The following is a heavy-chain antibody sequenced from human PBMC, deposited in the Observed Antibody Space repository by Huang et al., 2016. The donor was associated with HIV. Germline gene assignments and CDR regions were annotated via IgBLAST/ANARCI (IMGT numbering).Heavy chain of an antibody. CDR1: GYTFNIYG. J-gene: IGHJ4*02. CDR3: AGGREYCSGGSCFQGRYFDY. D-gene: IGHD2-15*01. Sequence: QVHLVQSGAEVKKPGASVRVSCKASGYTFNIYGISWVRQAPGQGLEWIGWISAHKGKTKSAQGLQGRLTMTTDTSTNTVFMELRSLRSDDTAFYYCAGGREYCSGGSCFQGRYFDYWGQGTLVTVSS. CDR2: ISAHKGKT. V-gene: IGHV1-18*01.